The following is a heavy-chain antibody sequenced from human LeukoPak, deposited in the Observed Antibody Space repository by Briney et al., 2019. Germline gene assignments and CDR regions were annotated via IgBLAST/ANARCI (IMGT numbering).Heavy chain of an antibody. J-gene: IGHJ4*02. CDR2: INHSGST. V-gene: IGHV4-34*01. Sequence: KPSETLSLTCAVYGGSFSGYYWSWIRQPPGKGLEWIGEINHSGSTNYNPSLKSRVTVSADTSKNQFSLKLSSVTAADTAVYYCARANYNWNYWDYWGQGTLVTVSS. CDR3: ARANYNWNYWDY. CDR1: GGSFSGYY. D-gene: IGHD1-20*01.